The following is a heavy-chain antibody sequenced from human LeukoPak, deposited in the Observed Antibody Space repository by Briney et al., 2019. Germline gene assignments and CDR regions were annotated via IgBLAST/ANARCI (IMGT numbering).Heavy chain of an antibody. CDR1: GGPFSGYY. CDR3: ARAQSIAAAGTGNWFDP. CDR2: INHSGST. D-gene: IGHD6-13*01. J-gene: IGHJ5*02. V-gene: IGHV4-34*01. Sequence: SETLSLTCAVYGGPFSGYYWSWIRQPPGKGLEWIGEINHSGSTNYNPSLKSRVTISVDTSKNQFSLKLSSVTAADTAVYYCARAQSIAAAGTGNWFDPWGQGTLVTVSS.